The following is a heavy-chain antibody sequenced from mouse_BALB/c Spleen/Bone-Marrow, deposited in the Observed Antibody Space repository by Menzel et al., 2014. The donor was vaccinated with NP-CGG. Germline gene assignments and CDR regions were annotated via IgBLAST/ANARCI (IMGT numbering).Heavy chain of an antibody. J-gene: IGHJ2*02. D-gene: IGHD1-3*01. CDR2: ISTYNGNT. V-gene: IGHV1-67*01. CDR3: STSGLRSNFDY. Sequence: VHLLQSGPEVVRPGVSVKISCKGSGYTFIDYAMHWVKQSHAKSLEWIGVISTYNGNTNYNQKFKDKATMTVDKSSSTAYMELARLTSEKSAHSYRSTSGLRSNFDYWGQGTSRTIAS. CDR1: GYTFIDYA.